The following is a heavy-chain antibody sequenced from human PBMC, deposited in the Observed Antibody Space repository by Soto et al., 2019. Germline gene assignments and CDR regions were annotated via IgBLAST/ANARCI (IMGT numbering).Heavy chain of an antibody. Sequence: SETLSLTWAVYGGSFSGYYWSWIRQPPGKGLEWIGEINHSGSTNYNPSLKSRVTISVDTSKNQLSLKLSSVTAADTAVYYCARWDLRVAADGMVGYDYYGRDIWGQGTTVTV. V-gene: IGHV4-34*01. CDR1: GGSFSGYY. J-gene: IGHJ6*02. CDR2: INHSGST. D-gene: IGHD6-13*01. CDR3: ARWDLRVAADGMVGYDYYGRDI.